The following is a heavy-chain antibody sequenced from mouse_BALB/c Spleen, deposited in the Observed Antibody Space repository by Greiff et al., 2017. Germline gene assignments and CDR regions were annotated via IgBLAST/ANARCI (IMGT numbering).Heavy chain of an antibody. Sequence: VQGVESGPGLVAPSQSLSITCTVSGFSLSRYSVHWVRQPPGKGLEWLGMIWGGGSTDYNSALKSRLSISKDNSKSQVFLKMNSLQTDDTAMYYCARSPTIGTAWFAYWGQGTLVTVSA. CDR3: ARSPTIGTAWFAY. CDR1: GFSLSRYS. V-gene: IGHV2-6-4*01. CDR2: IWGGGST. D-gene: IGHD2-14*01. J-gene: IGHJ3*01.